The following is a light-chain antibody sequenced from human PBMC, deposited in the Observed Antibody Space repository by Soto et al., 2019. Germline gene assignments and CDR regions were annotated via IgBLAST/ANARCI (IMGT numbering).Light chain of an antibody. V-gene: IGLV2-23*01. CDR3: CSYAGSSTYV. J-gene: IGLJ1*01. CDR2: EGG. CDR1: SSDVGSYNL. Sequence: QSALTQPASVSGSPGQSITISCTGTSSDVGSYNLVSWYQQHPGKAPKLMIYEGGKRPSGVSNRFSGSKSGNTASLTISGLQAEDEGDYYCCSYAGSSTYVFGTGTKVXVL.